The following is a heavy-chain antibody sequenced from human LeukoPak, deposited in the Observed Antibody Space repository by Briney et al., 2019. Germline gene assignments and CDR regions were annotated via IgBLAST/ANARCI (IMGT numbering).Heavy chain of an antibody. J-gene: IGHJ3*01. CDR1: GFMFSRFG. CDR2: IHGNGETT. CDR3: GRDPNGDYVGAFEF. D-gene: IGHD3-16*01. Sequence: PGGSLRLSCVGSGFMFSRFGLIWVRRAPGKGLEWVSGIHGNGETTYYGDSVKGRFTISRDNSKSTLYLQMNSLRVEDTAEYFCGRDPNGDYVGAFEFWGQGTKVAVSS. V-gene: IGHV3-23*01.